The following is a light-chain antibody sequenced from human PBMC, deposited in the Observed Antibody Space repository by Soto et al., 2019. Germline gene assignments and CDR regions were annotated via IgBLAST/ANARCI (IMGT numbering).Light chain of an antibody. Sequence: QSVLTQEPSASGTAGQGVTISCSGSDXNIGSNSVYWYQHLPETAPKLLIYYNNQRPSGVPDRFSGSRSGTSASLAISGIRSEDEADYYCAAWDDSLRACVFGTGTKVTVL. CDR3: AAWDDSLRACV. V-gene: IGLV1-47*02. J-gene: IGLJ1*01. CDR2: YNN. CDR1: DXNIGSNS.